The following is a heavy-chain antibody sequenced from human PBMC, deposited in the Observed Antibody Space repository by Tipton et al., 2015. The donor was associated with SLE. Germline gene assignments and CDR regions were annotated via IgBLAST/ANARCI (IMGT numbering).Heavy chain of an antibody. CDR3: ARGYYYDTTGYRSWMDP. Sequence: TLSLTCTVSGASISSGTYFWSWIRQSAGKGLEWIGRIYTSGSTKYNPSLKSRVTLSLDTSKNQFSLNLNSVTAADTAVYYCARGYYYDTTGYRSWMDPWGQRTLVTVSS. CDR2: IYTSGST. CDR1: GASISSGTYF. J-gene: IGHJ5*02. V-gene: IGHV4-61*02. D-gene: IGHD3-22*01.